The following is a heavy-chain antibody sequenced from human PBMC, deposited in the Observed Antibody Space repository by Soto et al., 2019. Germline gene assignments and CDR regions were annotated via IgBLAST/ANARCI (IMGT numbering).Heavy chain of an antibody. J-gene: IGHJ6*02. D-gene: IGHD2-21*02. Sequence: QVQLVESGGGVDQPGRSLRLSCAASGFRFSSYGMHWVRQAPGKGLEWVVVIWYDGSNKYYADSVKGRFTISRDNSKNTLYLQMNSLRVEDTAVYYCARGAPPAVVTSFHYYYGMDVWGQGTTVTVSS. V-gene: IGHV3-33*01. CDR3: ARGAPPAVVTSFHYYYGMDV. CDR1: GFRFSSYG. CDR2: IWYDGSNK.